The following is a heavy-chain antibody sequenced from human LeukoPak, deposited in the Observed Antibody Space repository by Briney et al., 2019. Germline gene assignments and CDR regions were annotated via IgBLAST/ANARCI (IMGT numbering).Heavy chain of an antibody. CDR3: ARDRAVAGLFDC. CDR2: KSNTDGGPT. D-gene: IGHD6-19*01. Sequence: KSNTDGGPTDYAAPVKGRFTISRDDSKNTLYLQMDSLKTDDTAVYYCARDRAVAGLFDCWGQRTLVTVSS. J-gene: IGHJ4*02. V-gene: IGHV3-15*01.